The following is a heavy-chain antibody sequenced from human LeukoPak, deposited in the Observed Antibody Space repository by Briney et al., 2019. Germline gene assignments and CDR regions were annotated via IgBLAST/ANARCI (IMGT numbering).Heavy chain of an antibody. CDR2: LYSGGST. CDR1: GFTVSFNY. CDR3: LRRVGATQVDY. J-gene: IGHJ4*02. D-gene: IGHD1-26*01. V-gene: IGHV3-53*01. Sequence: GGSLRLSCAASGFTVSFNYMSWVRQAPGKGLEWVSILYSGGSTDYADSVKGRFTISRDKSKNTLYLQMNILRTEDTAVYYCLRRVGATQVDYWGRGTLVTVSS.